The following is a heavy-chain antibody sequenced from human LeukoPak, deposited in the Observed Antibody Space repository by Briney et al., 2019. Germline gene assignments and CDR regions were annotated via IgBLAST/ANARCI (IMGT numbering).Heavy chain of an antibody. D-gene: IGHD4-17*01. CDR2: ISGYGDRI. Sequence: GGSLGLSCAASGFAFRSFVVGWVRQAPGKGLEGVSSISGYGDRIYYADSVKGRFTISRDNSKNMLYLQMNSLRAEDTATYYCAKEGVAETTRGAYFDHWGQGTLVTVFS. CDR3: AKEGVAETTRGAYFDH. J-gene: IGHJ4*02. CDR1: GFAFRSFV. V-gene: IGHV3-23*01.